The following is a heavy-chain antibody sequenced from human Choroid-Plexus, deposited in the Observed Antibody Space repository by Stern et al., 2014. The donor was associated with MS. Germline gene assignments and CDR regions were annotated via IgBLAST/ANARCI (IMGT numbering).Heavy chain of an antibody. CDR3: AKDRQYLTYFFDH. J-gene: IGHJ4*02. Sequence: QVQLMQSGGGVVQPGRPLRLSCVASGFTFGSCAMNWVRQAPGKGLEWVAGVSYDGSNKYYADSVKGRFTISRDNSQNPLYMQMSGLSPEDTAVYYCAKDRQYLTYFFDHWGQGSLVTVSS. D-gene: IGHD2/OR15-2a*01. CDR2: VSYDGSNK. V-gene: IGHV3-30*18. CDR1: GFTFGSCA.